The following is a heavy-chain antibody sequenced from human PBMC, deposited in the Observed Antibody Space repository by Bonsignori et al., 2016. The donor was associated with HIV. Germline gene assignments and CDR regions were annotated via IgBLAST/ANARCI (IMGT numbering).Heavy chain of an antibody. CDR3: ARHSHSSGYPAEYFQH. J-gene: IGHJ1*01. CDR1: GYSISSGYY. CDR2: IYHSGST. Sequence: SETLSLTCAVSGYSISSGYYWGWIRQPPGKGLEWIGSIYHSGSTYYNPSLKSRVTISVDTSKNQFSLKLSSVTAADTAVYYCARHSHSSGYPAEYFQHWGPGHPGHRLL. D-gene: IGHD6-19*01. V-gene: IGHV4-38-2*01.